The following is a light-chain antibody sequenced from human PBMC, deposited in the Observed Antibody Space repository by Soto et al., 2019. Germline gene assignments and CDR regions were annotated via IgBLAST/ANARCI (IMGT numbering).Light chain of an antibody. CDR3: QQYNTWSAWT. CDR2: KAS. V-gene: IGKV1-5*03. J-gene: IGKJ1*01. CDR1: QSVSPW. Sequence: DIQMTQSPSTLSASVGDRVTITCRATQSVSPWLAWYQQKPGKAPKLLIYKASSLQSGVSSRFSGSGSGTEFTLTISSLQPDDFATYYCQQYNTWSAWTFGKGTKVEIK.